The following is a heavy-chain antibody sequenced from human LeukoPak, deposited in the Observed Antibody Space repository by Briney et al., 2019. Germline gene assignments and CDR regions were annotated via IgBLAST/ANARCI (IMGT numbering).Heavy chain of an antibody. CDR2: IYYSGST. D-gene: IGHD3-10*01. CDR1: GDSISSDTYY. Sequence: SETLSLTCNVSGDSISSDTYYWGWIRQPPWKGLEWIGTIYYSGSTYYNPSLKSRVTISVDTSKNQFSLKLISVTAADTAVYYCARHAFFGSRNYWLQGEDNWFGPWGQGTLVTVSS. J-gene: IGHJ5*02. CDR3: ARHAFFGSRNYWLQGEDNWFGP. V-gene: IGHV4-39*01.